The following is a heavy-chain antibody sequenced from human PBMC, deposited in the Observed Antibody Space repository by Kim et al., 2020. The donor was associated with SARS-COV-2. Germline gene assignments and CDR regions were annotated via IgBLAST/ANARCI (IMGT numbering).Heavy chain of an antibody. CDR2: ITHDGSNK. Sequence: GGSLRLSCAASGFTFSSYAMHWVRQAPGKGLEWVAVITHDGSNKYYVDSVKGRFTISRDNSKNTLYLQMNSLRAEDTAVYYCVRVLLRLGYYYYGRDVWRQGTTVTVS. CDR1: GFTFSSYA. CDR3: VRVLLRLGYYYYGRDV. V-gene: IGHV3-30*04. D-gene: IGHD2-21*02. J-gene: IGHJ6*02.